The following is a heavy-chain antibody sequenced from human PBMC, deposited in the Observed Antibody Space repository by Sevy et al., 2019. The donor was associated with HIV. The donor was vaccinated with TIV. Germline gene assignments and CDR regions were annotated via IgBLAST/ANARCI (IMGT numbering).Heavy chain of an antibody. Sequence: GGCLRLSCAASGFTFRSYGMHWVRQAPGKGLELISVIYSDGRTYYADSVKGRFTISRDNSKNTLYLHMNNLRPEDTAVYYSARCPYYDASGYYYYYYGMDVWGQGTTVTVSS. CDR3: ARCPYYDASGYYYYYYGMDV. D-gene: IGHD3-22*01. CDR2: IYSDGRT. CDR1: GFTFRSYG. V-gene: IGHV3-66*01. J-gene: IGHJ6*02.